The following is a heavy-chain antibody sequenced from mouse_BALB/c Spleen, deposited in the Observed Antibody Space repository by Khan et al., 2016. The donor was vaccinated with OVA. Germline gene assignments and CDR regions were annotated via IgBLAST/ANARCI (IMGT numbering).Heavy chain of an antibody. CDR3: SRSVYFACFDY. CDR2: IDPENGET. Sequence: EVQLQESGAELVRPGALVKLSCKASGFNIKDYYLHWVKQRPEQGLEWIGWIDPENGETVSDPKFHEKGSITADTSSHTAYLQCSSLTSADTAVYYCSRSVYFACFDYWGQGTLVTVSA. J-gene: IGHJ3*01. V-gene: IGHV14-1*02. CDR1: GFNIKDYY.